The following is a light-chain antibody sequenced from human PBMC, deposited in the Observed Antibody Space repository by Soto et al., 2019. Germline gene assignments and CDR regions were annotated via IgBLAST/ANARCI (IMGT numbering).Light chain of an antibody. Sequence: EIVMTQSPATLSVSPGERATLSCRASQSVSSNYLAWYQQKPGQAPRLLIYGASTRATGIPVRFSGSGSGTEFTLTISSLQSEDFAVYYCQQYDKWPPTFGQGTKVDIK. CDR2: GAS. CDR3: QQYDKWPPT. CDR1: QSVSSN. J-gene: IGKJ1*01. V-gene: IGKV3-15*01.